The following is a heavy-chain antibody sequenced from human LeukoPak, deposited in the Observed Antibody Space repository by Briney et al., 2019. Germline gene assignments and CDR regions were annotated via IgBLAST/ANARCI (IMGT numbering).Heavy chain of an antibody. CDR1: GYTFTSYG. Sequence: GASVKVSCKASGYTFTSYGISWVRQAPGQGLEWMGWMSAYNGNTNYAQKLQGRVTMTTDTSTSTAYMELRSLRSDDTAVYYCARLSNLYYYYYYYMDVWGKGTTVTVSS. CDR2: MSAYNGNT. D-gene: IGHD4-11*01. CDR3: ARLSNLYYYYYYYMDV. V-gene: IGHV1-18*01. J-gene: IGHJ6*03.